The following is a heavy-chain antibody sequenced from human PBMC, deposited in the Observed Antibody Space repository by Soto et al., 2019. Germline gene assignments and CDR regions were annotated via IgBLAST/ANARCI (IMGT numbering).Heavy chain of an antibody. Sequence: EVQLVESGGGLVQPGRSLRLSCAASGFTFDDYAMHWVRQAPGKGLEWVSGISWNSGSIGYADSVKGRFTISRDNAKNSLYLQMNSLRAEDTALYYCAKWDDYGDRKEAHDIWGQGTMVTVSS. D-gene: IGHD4-17*01. CDR2: ISWNSGSI. V-gene: IGHV3-9*01. CDR3: AKWDDYGDRKEAHDI. J-gene: IGHJ3*02. CDR1: GFTFDDYA.